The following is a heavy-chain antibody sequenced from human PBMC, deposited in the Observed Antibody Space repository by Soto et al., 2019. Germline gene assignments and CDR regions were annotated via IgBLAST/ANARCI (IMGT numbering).Heavy chain of an antibody. CDR2: IIPILGIA. CDR1: GGTFSSYT. CDR3: AREGVAYCGGDCHPYYFDY. Sequence: QVQLVQSGAEVKKSGSSVKVSCKASGGTFSSYTISWVRQAPGQGLEWMGRIIPILGIANYAQKFQGRVTITADKSTSTAYMELSSLRSEDTAVYYCAREGVAYCGGDCHPYYFDYWGQGTLVTVSS. D-gene: IGHD2-21*02. J-gene: IGHJ4*02. V-gene: IGHV1-69*08.